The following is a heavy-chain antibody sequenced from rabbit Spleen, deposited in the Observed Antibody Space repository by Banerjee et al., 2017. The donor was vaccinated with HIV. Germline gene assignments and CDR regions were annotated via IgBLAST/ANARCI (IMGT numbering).Heavy chain of an antibody. CDR1: GVGFSGSYH. CDR2: IYVDSSGTT. CDR3: ARGADTAGLGYGPFKL. J-gene: IGHJ4*01. D-gene: IGHD4-2*01. Sequence: QSLEESGGDLVQPEGSLTLTCKASGVGFSGSYHMCWVRQAPGKGLEWIACIYVDSSGTTYYASWAKGRLTISKTSSTTVTLQMTSLTAADTATYFCARGADTAGLGYGPFKLWGPGTLVTVS. V-gene: IGHV1S40*01.